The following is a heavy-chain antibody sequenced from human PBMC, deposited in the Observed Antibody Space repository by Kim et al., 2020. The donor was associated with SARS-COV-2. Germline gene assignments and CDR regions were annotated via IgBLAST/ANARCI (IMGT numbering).Heavy chain of an antibody. CDR1: GFTFAMYA. Sequence: GGSLRRSCAASGFTFAMYAMTWVRQPPGKGLEWVSFISGDGSETSYADSVKGRFTVSRDSAKNTLYLQMNTLRADDTAVYYCVKGSPLGDYWGQGTLVT. J-gene: IGHJ4*02. CDR3: VKGSPLGDY. CDR2: ISGDGSET. V-gene: IGHV3-23*01. D-gene: IGHD3-10*01.